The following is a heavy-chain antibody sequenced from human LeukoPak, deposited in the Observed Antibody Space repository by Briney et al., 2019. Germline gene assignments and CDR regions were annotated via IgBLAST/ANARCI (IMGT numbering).Heavy chain of an antibody. Sequence: NPSETLSLTCAVSGYSISSGYYWGWIRQPPGKGLEWIGSIYHSGSTYYNPSLKSRVTISVDTSKNQFSLRLNSVTAADTAVYYCARASLGVFDCWGQGTLVTVSS. V-gene: IGHV4-38-2*01. CDR2: IYHSGST. CDR3: ARASLGVFDC. J-gene: IGHJ4*02. D-gene: IGHD2-2*01. CDR1: GYSISSGYY.